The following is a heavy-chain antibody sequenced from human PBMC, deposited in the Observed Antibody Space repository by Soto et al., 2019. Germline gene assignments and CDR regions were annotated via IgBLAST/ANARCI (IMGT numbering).Heavy chain of an antibody. V-gene: IGHV3-9*01. D-gene: IGHD1-7*01. J-gene: IGHJ4*02. CDR2: ITWNSGKT. CDR1: GFSFDDYA. CDR3: VQTQNWDSGDVSFDY. Sequence: EVQLVESGGDLVQPGRSLRLSCAASGFSFDDYAMHWVRQGPGKGLEWVSGITWNSGKTAYADFVQGRFTISRDNAKSSLFLQMNSLRPEDTALYYCVQTQNWDSGDVSFDYWGQGTLVIVSS.